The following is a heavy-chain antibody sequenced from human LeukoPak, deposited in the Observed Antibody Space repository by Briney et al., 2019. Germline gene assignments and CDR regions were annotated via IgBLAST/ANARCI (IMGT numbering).Heavy chain of an antibody. D-gene: IGHD3-22*01. CDR2: IYFSGST. J-gene: IGHJ4*02. CDR1: GGSISSGGSY. CDR3: ARAGDSSGYQPFDY. Sequence: SQTLSLTCTVSGGSISSGGSYWSWIRQHPGKGLEWIGCIYFSGSTYYNPSLQSRVTISVDTSKNQFSLQLISVTAADTAVYYCARAGDSSGYQPFDYWGQGTLVTVSS. V-gene: IGHV4-31*03.